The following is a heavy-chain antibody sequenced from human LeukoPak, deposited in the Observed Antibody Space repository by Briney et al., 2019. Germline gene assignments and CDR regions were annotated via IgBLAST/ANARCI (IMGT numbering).Heavy chain of an antibody. J-gene: IGHJ3*02. CDR1: GFTFSTYA. D-gene: IGHD2-2*01. V-gene: IGHV3-23*01. CDR2: ISGRDGAT. Sequence: AGGSLRLSCAASGFTFSTYAMTWVRQAPGKGLEWVSTISGRDGATYYADSVEGRFTISRDNSKNTLYLQMDSLRAEDTAVYYCAKSGYGACTSTSRYDAFDIWGQGTMVTVSS. CDR3: AKSGYGACTSTSRYDAFDI.